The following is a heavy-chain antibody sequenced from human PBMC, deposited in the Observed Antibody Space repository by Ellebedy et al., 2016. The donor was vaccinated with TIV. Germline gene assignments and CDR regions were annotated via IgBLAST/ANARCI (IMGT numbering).Heavy chain of an antibody. D-gene: IGHD3-10*01. CDR2: IFYSGTT. J-gene: IGHJ4*02. Sequence: MPGGSLRLSCSVSGVSTSSFYWSWFRQPPGKGLEWIGNIFYSGTTSYNPSLRSRVSLSVDTSNNQFSLKLSSVTAADTAVYYCARDRDGSGSPPSAYWGQGTLVTVSS. CDR1: GVSTSSFY. CDR3: ARDRDGSGSPPSAY. V-gene: IGHV4-59*01.